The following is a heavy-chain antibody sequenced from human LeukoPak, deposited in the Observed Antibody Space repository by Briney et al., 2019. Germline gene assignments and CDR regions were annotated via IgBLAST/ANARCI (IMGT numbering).Heavy chain of an antibody. CDR1: GGSISSYY. J-gene: IGHJ3*02. CDR3: ARENPLGYCSSTSCIDAFDI. D-gene: IGHD2-2*01. CDR2: IYYSGST. V-gene: IGHV4-59*01. Sequence: SETLSPTCTVSGGSISSYYWSWIRQPPGKGLEWIGYIYYSGSTNYNPSLKSRVTISVDTSKNQFSLKLSSVTAADTAVYYCARENPLGYCSSTSCIDAFDIWGQGTMVTVSS.